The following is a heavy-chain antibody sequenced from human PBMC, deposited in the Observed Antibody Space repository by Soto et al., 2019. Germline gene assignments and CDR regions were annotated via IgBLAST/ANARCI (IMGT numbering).Heavy chain of an antibody. D-gene: IGHD5-12*01. CDR1: GFSFSDAW. CDR2: IKSKAHGETA. Sequence: EAQLVESGGGLVEPGGSLRVSCAASGFSFSDAWMIWVSQAPGKGLEWVGRIKSKAHGETADYAAPVKGRFTISRDDSKNTVYLQMNSLKIEDTAVYYCPTGVDGYNPFDYWGQGTLVTVSS. V-gene: IGHV3-15*07. CDR3: PTGVDGYNPFDY. J-gene: IGHJ4*02.